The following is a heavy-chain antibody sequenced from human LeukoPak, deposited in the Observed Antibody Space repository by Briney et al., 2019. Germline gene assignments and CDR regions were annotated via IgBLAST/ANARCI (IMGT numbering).Heavy chain of an antibody. Sequence: GGSLRLSCAASGFTFSSYAMSWVRQAPGKGLEWVANIKQDGTEKYYVDSVKGRFTISRDNAKNSLSLQMNSLRAEDTAVYYCARPLMYYYGSETYFWFDPWGQGTLVTVSS. CDR2: IKQDGTEK. V-gene: IGHV3-7*01. J-gene: IGHJ5*02. CDR3: ARPLMYYYGSETYFWFDP. CDR1: GFTFSSYA. D-gene: IGHD3-10*01.